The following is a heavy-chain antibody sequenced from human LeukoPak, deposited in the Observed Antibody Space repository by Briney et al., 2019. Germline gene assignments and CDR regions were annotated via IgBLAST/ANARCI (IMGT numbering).Heavy chain of an antibody. CDR2: ISSSSSTI. CDR1: GFTFSSYS. D-gene: IGHD5-24*01. V-gene: IGHV3-48*01. J-gene: IGHJ5*02. Sequence: QPGGSLRLSCAASGFTFSSYSMNWVRQAPGKGLEWVSYISSSSSTIYYADSVKGRFTISRDNAKNSLYLQMNSLRAEDTAVYYCARGKGSVGRWNWFDPWGQGTLATVSS. CDR3: ARGKGSVGRWNWFDP.